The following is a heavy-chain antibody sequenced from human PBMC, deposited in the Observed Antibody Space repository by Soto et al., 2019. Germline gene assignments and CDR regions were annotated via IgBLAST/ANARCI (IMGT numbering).Heavy chain of an antibody. D-gene: IGHD5-18*01. Sequence: QVQLQESGPGLVTPSETLSLTCNVSGGSISSYYWSWIRQPPGTGLEWIGYIYYSGSTNYNPSLKSRVTRSVDTSKNQFSLKLSSVTAADTAVYYCARGISAGIQRWPSRAGWFDPWGQGTLVTVSS. J-gene: IGHJ5*02. CDR2: IYYSGST. CDR3: ARGISAGIQRWPSRAGWFDP. V-gene: IGHV4-59*01. CDR1: GGSISSYY.